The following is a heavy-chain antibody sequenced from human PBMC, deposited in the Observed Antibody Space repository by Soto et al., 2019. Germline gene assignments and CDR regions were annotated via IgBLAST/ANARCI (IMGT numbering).Heavy chain of an antibody. CDR2: IIPIFGTA. Sequence: QVQLVQSGAEVKKPGSSVKVSCKASGGTFNSYAISWVRQAPGQGLEWMGGIIPIFGTADYAQKFQGRVTITAXXXTXSAYLELSTLRSEHTAVYYCASHYASGGYYYRGLDYWGQGTLVTVSS. J-gene: IGHJ4*02. V-gene: IGHV1-69*12. D-gene: IGHD3-22*01. CDR1: GGTFNSYA. CDR3: ASHYASGGYYYRGLDY.